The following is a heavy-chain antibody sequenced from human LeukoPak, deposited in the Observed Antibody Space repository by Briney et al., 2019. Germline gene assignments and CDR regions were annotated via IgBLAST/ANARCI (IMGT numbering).Heavy chain of an antibody. CDR2: FYHTGST. CDR1: GYSFSSGYY. Sequence: PSETLSLTCAVSGYSFSSGYYWGWIRQPPGKGLEWIGSFYHTGSTYYNPSLKSRVTISIDTSKNQFSLKLSSATAADTAVYYCARHWGATGFDSWGQGTLVTVSS. D-gene: IGHD3-16*01. CDR3: ARHWGATGFDS. J-gene: IGHJ4*02. V-gene: IGHV4-38-2*01.